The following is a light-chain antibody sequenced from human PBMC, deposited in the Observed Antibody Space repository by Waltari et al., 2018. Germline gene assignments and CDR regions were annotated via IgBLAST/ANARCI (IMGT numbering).Light chain of an antibody. V-gene: IGLV1-36*01. Sequence: QSVLTQPPSVSEAPRQRGTIPCSGSSSNIGNNAVNWYQQLPGKAPKLLIYYDDLLPSGVSDRFSGSMSGTSASLAISGLQSEDEADYYCAAWDDSLSGPVFGGGTKLTVL. J-gene: IGLJ2*01. CDR1: SSNIGNNA. CDR2: YDD. CDR3: AAWDDSLSGPV.